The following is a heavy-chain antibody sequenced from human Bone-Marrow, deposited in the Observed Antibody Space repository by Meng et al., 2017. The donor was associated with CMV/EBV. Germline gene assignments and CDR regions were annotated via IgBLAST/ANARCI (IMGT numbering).Heavy chain of an antibody. D-gene: IGHD1-7*01. J-gene: IGHJ4*02. CDR1: GGTFSSYA. Sequence: SVKVSCKASGGTFSSYAISWVRQAPGQGLEWMGGIIPILGIANYAQKFQGRVTITADKSTSTAYMELSSLRSEDTAVYYCARENGLELRDYWGQGTLVTVSS. V-gene: IGHV1-69*10. CDR3: ARENGLELRDY. CDR2: IIPILGIA.